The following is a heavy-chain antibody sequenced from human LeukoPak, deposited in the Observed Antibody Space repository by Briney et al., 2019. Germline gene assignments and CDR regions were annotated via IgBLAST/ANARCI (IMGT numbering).Heavy chain of an antibody. J-gene: IGHJ5*02. D-gene: IGHD6-6*01. Sequence: SETLSLTCTVSGGSISNYTYSWGWIRQPPGKGLEWIATIYYSGSTFYNPSLKSRVTISVDTSKNQFSLRLRSVTATDTALYYCARRVLTSSSWFDPWGQGTLSPSPQ. V-gene: IGHV4-39*01. CDR3: ARRVLTSSSWFDP. CDR2: IYYSGST. CDR1: GGSISNYTYS.